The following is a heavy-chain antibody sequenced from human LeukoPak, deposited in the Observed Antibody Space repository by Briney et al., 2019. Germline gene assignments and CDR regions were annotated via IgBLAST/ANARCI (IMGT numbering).Heavy chain of an antibody. J-gene: IGHJ4*02. CDR2: INQSGST. V-gene: IGHV4-34*01. Sequence: SETLSLACAVYGGSFSGYYWSWIRQPPGQGLEWIGEINQSGSTNYNPSLERRVPMSVDTSKNQVFLKLTSVTAADTAVYYCARGARAGYNLEPFDYWGQGTLVTVSS. CDR3: ARGARAGYNLEPFDY. D-gene: IGHD5-24*01. CDR1: GGSFSGYY.